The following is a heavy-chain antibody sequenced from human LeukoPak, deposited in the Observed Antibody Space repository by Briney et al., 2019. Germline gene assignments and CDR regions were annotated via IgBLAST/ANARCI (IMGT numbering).Heavy chain of an antibody. CDR2: ISAYNGNT. J-gene: IGHJ6*02. CDR3: ARETYYYRSDGMDV. Sequence: GSSVKVSCKASGYTFTSYGVSWVRQAPGQGIEWMGWISAYNGNTNYAQKFQGRITMTTDTSTSTAYMELRSLRSDDTAVYYCARETYYYRSDGMDVWGQGTTVTVSS. CDR1: GYTFTSYG. D-gene: IGHD3-10*01. V-gene: IGHV1-18*01.